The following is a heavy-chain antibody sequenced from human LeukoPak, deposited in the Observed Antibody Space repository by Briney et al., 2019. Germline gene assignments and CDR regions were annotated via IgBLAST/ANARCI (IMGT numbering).Heavy chain of an antibody. D-gene: IGHD4-17*01. CDR3: ARTTVTTFAYYGMDV. CDR2: INHSGST. Sequence: SETLSLTCAVYGGSFSGYYWSWIRQPPGKGLEWIGEINHSGSTNYNPSLKSRVTISVDTSKNQFSLKLSSLTAADTAVYYCARTTVTTFAYYGMDVWGQGTTVTVSS. J-gene: IGHJ6*02. CDR1: GGSFSGYY. V-gene: IGHV4-34*01.